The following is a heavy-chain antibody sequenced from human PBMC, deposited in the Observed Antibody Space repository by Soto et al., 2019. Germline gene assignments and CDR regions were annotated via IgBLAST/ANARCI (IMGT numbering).Heavy chain of an antibody. J-gene: IGHJ6*02. Sequence: PSETLSLTCTVSGGSISSYYWSWIRQPPGKGLEWIGYIYYSGSTNYNPSLKSRVTISVDTSKNQFSLKLSSVTAADTAVYYCARDNRGYYGSGSRYYYYYGMDVWGQGTTVTVSS. D-gene: IGHD3-10*01. CDR2: IYYSGST. CDR3: ARDNRGYYGSGSRYYYYYGMDV. CDR1: GGSISSYY. V-gene: IGHV4-59*01.